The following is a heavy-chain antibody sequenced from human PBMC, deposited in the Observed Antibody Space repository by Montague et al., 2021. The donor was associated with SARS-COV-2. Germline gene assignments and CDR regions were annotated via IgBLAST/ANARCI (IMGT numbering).Heavy chain of an antibody. J-gene: IGHJ2*01. CDR2: IDWDDDK. Sequence: PALVKPTQTLTLTCTFSGFSLSTSGMCVSWIRQPPGEALEWLARIDWDDDKYHSTSLKTRLTISKDTSKNQVVLTMTNMDPVDTATYYCARTYGSGRGFDHWGRGTLVTVSS. V-gene: IGHV2-70*11. CDR3: ARTYGSGRGFDH. CDR1: GFSLSTSGMC. D-gene: IGHD3-10*01.